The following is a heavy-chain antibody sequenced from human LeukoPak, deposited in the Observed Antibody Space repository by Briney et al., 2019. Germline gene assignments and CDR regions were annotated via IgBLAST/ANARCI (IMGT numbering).Heavy chain of an antibody. Sequence: GGSLRLSCAASGFTVSNYGMHWVRQAPGKGLEWVAVISYDGSNKYYADSVKGRFTISRDSSKNTLYLEMNSLRAEDTALYYCAKAVNALTGYYDYWGQGTLVTVSS. J-gene: IGHJ4*02. D-gene: IGHD3-9*01. V-gene: IGHV3-30*18. CDR2: ISYDGSNK. CDR1: GFTVSNYG. CDR3: AKAVNALTGYYDY.